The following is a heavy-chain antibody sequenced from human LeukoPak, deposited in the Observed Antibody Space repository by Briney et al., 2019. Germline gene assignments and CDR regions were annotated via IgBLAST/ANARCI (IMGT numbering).Heavy chain of an antibody. V-gene: IGHV4-59*01. D-gene: IGHD5-18*01. J-gene: IGHJ4*02. CDR1: GGSISSYY. CDR2: IYHTGNA. Sequence: SETLSLTCTVSGGSISSYYWSWIRQPPGKGLEWIAYIYHTGNAKYNPSLKSRVTMSVDTSKNQFSLRLSSVTTADTAVYYCARDGYSYTDVWGQGILVTVSS. CDR3: ARDGYSYTDV.